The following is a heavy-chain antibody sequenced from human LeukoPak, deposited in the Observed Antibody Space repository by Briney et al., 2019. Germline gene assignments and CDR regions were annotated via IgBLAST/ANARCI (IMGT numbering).Heavy chain of an antibody. J-gene: IGHJ2*01. CDR2: IRYDGSNK. D-gene: IGHD3-9*01. V-gene: IGHV3-30*02. Sequence: GGSLRLSCGASGFTFSSYGMHWVRQAPGKGLEWVAFIRYDGSNKYYADSVKGRFTISRDNSKNTLYLQMNSLRAEDTAVYYCARAYLDDWLPNWYFDLWGRGTLVTVSS. CDR1: GFTFSSYG. CDR3: ARAYLDDWLPNWYFDL.